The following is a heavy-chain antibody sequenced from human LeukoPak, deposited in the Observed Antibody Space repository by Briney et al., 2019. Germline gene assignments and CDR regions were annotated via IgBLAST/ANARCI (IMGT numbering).Heavy chain of an antibody. J-gene: IGHJ4*02. V-gene: IGHV3-48*02. CDR1: GFTFRNYW. CDR3: ARARSGYFKDY. D-gene: IGHD3-22*01. CDR2: ISSSSSTI. Sequence: GGSLRLSCAASGFTFRNYWMSWVRQAPGKGLEWVSYISSSSSTIYYAHSVKGRFTISRDNAKNSLYLQMNSLRDGDTAVYYCARARSGYFKDYWGQGTLVTVSS.